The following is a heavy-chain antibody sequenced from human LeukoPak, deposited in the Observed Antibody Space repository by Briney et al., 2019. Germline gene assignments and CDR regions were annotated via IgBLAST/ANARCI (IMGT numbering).Heavy chain of an antibody. CDR1: GFTFSSYW. CDR3: ARDVYNMGDY. J-gene: IGHJ4*02. CDR2: IKQDGSEK. Sequence: GGSLRLSCAASGFTFSSYWRSWVRQAQGKGLEWVANIKQDGSEKYYVDSVKGRFTISRDNAKNSVYLQMNSLRAEDTALYYCARDVYNMGDYWGQGTLVTVSS. V-gene: IGHV3-7*01. D-gene: IGHD1-1*01.